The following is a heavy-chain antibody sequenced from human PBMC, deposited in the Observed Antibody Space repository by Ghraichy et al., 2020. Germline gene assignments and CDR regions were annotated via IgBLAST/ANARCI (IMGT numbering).Heavy chain of an antibody. D-gene: IGHD3-10*01. J-gene: IGHJ4*02. CDR1: GGSISSYY. V-gene: IGHV4-59*01. Sequence: SETPSLTCTVSGGSISSYYWSWIRQPPGKGLEWIGYIYYSGSTNYNPSLKSRVTISVDTSKNQFSLKLSSVTAADTAVYYCARERRAVRGAHFDYWGQGTLVTVSS. CDR2: IYYSGST. CDR3: ARERRAVRGAHFDY.